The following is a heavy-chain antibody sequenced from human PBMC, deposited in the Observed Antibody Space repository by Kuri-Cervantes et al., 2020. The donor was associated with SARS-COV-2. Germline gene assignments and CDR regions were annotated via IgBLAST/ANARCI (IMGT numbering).Heavy chain of an antibody. Sequence: SVKVSCKASGGIFNIYAISWVRQAPGQGLEWMGGIIPIFGTANYAQKFQGRVTITADKSTSTAYMELSSLRSEDTAVYYCASGMKRGYSYGTDLYWGQGTLVTVSS. J-gene: IGHJ4*02. CDR2: IIPIFGTA. V-gene: IGHV1-69*06. D-gene: IGHD5-18*01. CDR3: ASGMKRGYSYGTDLY. CDR1: GGIFNIYA.